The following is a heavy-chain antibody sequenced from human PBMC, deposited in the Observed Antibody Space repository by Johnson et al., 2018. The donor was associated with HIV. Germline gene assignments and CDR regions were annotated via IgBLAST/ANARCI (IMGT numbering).Heavy chain of an antibody. D-gene: IGHD6-19*01. Sequence: QMLLVESGGGVVQPGRSLRLSCAASGFTFSSYAMHWVRQAPGKGLEWVAVISYDGSNKYYADSVTGRFTISRDNSKNTLYLQLNSLRAEDTAVYYCAREGSSGWYGGGDSLSAFDIWGQGTMVTVSS. CDR2: ISYDGSNK. CDR1: GFTFSSYA. V-gene: IGHV3-30-3*01. CDR3: AREGSSGWYGGGDSLSAFDI. J-gene: IGHJ3*02.